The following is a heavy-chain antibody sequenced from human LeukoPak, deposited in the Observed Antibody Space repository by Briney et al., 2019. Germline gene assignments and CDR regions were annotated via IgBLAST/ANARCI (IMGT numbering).Heavy chain of an antibody. Sequence: GASVKVSCTASGGTFSSYAISWVRQAPGQGLEWMGGIIPIFGTANYAQKFQGRVTITADESTSTAYMELSSLRSEDTAVYYCAGDSSGWDAFDIWGQGTMVTVSS. J-gene: IGHJ3*02. V-gene: IGHV1-69*13. D-gene: IGHD3-22*01. CDR2: IIPIFGTA. CDR1: GGTFSSYA. CDR3: AGDSSGWDAFDI.